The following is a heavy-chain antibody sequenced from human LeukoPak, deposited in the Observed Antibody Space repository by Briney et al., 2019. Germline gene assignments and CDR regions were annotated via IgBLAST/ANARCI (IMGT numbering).Heavy chain of an antibody. Sequence: GGSLRLSCAASGFTFSSYWMHWVRQAPGRGLVWFSRINSDGSSTSYADSVKGRFTISRDNAKNTLYLQMNSLRAEDTAVYYCAREVVVVAATSGLDYWGQGTLVTVSS. J-gene: IGHJ4*02. D-gene: IGHD2-15*01. CDR3: AREVVVVAATSGLDY. V-gene: IGHV3-74*01. CDR1: GFTFSSYW. CDR2: INSDGSST.